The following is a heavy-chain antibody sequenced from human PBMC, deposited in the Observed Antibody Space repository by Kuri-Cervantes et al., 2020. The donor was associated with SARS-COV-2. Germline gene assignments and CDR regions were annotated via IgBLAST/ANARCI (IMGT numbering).Heavy chain of an antibody. CDR1: GGSISSYY. CDR2: IYYSGTT. V-gene: IGHV4-59*01. Sequence: SETLSLTCIVSGGSISSYYGSWIRQPPGKGLEYIGYIYYSGTTNYNPSLKSRVTITVDTSKNQFSLKLSSVTAADTAMYFCARGNGAVATSGYWYFDLWGRGTLVTVSS. D-gene: IGHD6-19*01. J-gene: IGHJ2*01. CDR3: ARGNGAVATSGYWYFDL.